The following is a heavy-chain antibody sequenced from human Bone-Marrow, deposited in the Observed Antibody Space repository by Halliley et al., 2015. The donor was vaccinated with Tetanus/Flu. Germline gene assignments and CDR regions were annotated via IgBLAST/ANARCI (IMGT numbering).Heavy chain of an antibody. CDR3: ARGRDGYNGPDY. Sequence: EGVSYISSSSGYIYYADSVKGRVTISRDNAKNSLHLQMNSLRAEDTAVYYCARGRDGYNGPDYWGQGTLVTVSS. D-gene: IGHD5-12*01. J-gene: IGHJ4*02. V-gene: IGHV3-21*06. CDR2: ISSSSGYI.